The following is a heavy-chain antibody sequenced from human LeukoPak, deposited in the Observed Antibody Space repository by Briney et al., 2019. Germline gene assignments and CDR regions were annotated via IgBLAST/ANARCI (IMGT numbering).Heavy chain of an antibody. CDR2: INPNSGGT. V-gene: IGHV1-2*04. CDR1: GYTFTGYY. D-gene: IGHD3-9*01. J-gene: IGHJ3*02. CDR3: ARVYYDILTGTQGAFDI. Sequence: DSVKVSCKASGYTFTGYYMHWVRQAPGQGLEWMGWINPNSGGTNYAQKFQGWVTMTRDTSISTAYMELSRLRSDDTAVYYCARVYYDILTGTQGAFDIWGQGTMVTVSS.